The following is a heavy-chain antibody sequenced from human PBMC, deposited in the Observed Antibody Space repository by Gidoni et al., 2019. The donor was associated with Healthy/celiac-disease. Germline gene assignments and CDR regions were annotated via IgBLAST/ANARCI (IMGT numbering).Heavy chain of an antibody. CDR3: ARPGVSSGYYSRQVDAFDI. J-gene: IGHJ3*02. CDR2: ISSSSSYI. D-gene: IGHD3-22*01. V-gene: IGHV3-21*01. Sequence: EVQLVESGGGLVKPGGSLRLSCAASGFTFSGYRMNWVRQAQGKGLELVSSISSSSSYIYYADSVKGRFTISRDNAKNSLYLQMNSLRAEDTAVYYCARPGVSSGYYSRQVDAFDIWGQGTMVTVSS. CDR1: GFTFSGYR.